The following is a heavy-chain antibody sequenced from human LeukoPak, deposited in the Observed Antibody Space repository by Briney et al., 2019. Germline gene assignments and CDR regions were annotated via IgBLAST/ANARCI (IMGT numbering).Heavy chain of an antibody. CDR2: IWHDGSHK. Sequence: GGSLRLSCAASGFTLASYGMHWVRQAPGKGLEWVAMIWHDGSHKKYADSVEGRFSISRDTSKNTLYLQMNSLRADDTAVYYCARGIHIPPTQPIDYWGQGSLVTVSS. D-gene: IGHD2-21*01. J-gene: IGHJ4*02. CDR3: ARGIHIPPTQPIDY. CDR1: GFTLASYG. V-gene: IGHV3-33*03.